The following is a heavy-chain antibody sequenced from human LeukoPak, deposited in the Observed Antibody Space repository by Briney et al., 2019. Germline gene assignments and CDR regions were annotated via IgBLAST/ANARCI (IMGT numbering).Heavy chain of an antibody. Sequence: GGSLRLSCAASGSTFNTYAMHWVRQAPGKGLEWVAVIAYDGDNKFYADSVRGRFTISRDNSKSTLYLQMNSLRAEDTAVYYCARDGNWGSTHYWGQGTLVTVSS. V-gene: IGHV3-30-3*01. J-gene: IGHJ4*02. CDR2: IAYDGDNK. CDR3: ARDGNWGSTHY. D-gene: IGHD7-27*01. CDR1: GSTFNTYA.